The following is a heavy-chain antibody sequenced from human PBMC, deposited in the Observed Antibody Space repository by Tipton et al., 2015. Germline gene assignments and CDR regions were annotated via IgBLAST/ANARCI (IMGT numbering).Heavy chain of an antibody. CDR1: GFTFSNYY. V-gene: IGHV3-11*04. J-gene: IGHJ4*02. Sequence: SLRLSCAASGFTFSNYYMSWIRQAPGKGLEWLSYIDSSGRTIYYTDSVKGRFTISRDNAKNSLYLQMNSLGVEDTAVYYCARGRFNSGWYPDYFDYWGQGTLVTVSS. D-gene: IGHD6-19*01. CDR2: IDSSGRTI. CDR3: ARGRFNSGWYPDYFDY.